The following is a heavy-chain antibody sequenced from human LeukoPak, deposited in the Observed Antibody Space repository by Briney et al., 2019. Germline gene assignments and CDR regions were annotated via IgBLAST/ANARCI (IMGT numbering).Heavy chain of an antibody. D-gene: IGHD6-19*01. Sequence: GESLKISCKGSGYSFTSYWIGWVRQIPGKGLEWMGIIYPGDSDTRYSRSFQGQVTISADKSISTAYLQWSSLKASDTAIYYCARQATGGGWYGNYWGQGTLVTVSS. CDR1: GYSFTSYW. CDR3: ARQATGGGWYGNY. CDR2: IYPGDSDT. V-gene: IGHV5-51*01. J-gene: IGHJ4*02.